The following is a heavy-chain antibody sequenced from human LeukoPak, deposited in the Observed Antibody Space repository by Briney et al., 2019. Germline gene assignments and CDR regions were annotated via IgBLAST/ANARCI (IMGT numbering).Heavy chain of an antibody. Sequence: GASVKVSCKASGYTFTGYYMHWVRQAPGQGLEWMGWINPNSGGTNYAQKLQGRVTMTRDTSISTAYMELSRLRSDDTAVYYCARDGAYCGGDCYSDYWGQGTLVTVSS. CDR1: GYTFTGYY. V-gene: IGHV1-2*02. J-gene: IGHJ4*02. CDR3: ARDGAYCGGDCYSDY. D-gene: IGHD2-21*02. CDR2: INPNSGGT.